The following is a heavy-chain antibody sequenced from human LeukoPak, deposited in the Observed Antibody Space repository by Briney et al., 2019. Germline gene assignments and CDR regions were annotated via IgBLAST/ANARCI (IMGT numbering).Heavy chain of an antibody. CDR2: ISYDGSNK. D-gene: IGHD2-2*01. V-gene: IGHV3-30*04. Sequence: PGRSLRLSCAASGFTFSSYAMHWVRQAPGKGLEWVAVISYDGSNKYYADSVKGRFTISRDNSKNTLYLQMNSLRAEDTAVYYCAREQQSQLLWTFFDYWGQGTLVTVSS. CDR3: AREQQSQLLWTFFDY. CDR1: GFTFSSYA. J-gene: IGHJ4*02.